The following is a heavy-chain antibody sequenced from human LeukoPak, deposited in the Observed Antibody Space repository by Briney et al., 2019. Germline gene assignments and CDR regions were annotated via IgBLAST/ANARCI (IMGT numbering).Heavy chain of an antibody. CDR2: ISAYNGNT. V-gene: IGHV1-18*01. J-gene: IGHJ3*02. CDR1: GGTFSSYA. Sequence: ASVKVSCKASGGTFSSYAISWVRQAPGQGLEWMGWISAYNGNTNYAQKLQGSVTMTTDTSTSTAYMELRSLRSDDTAVYYCARDGFWGSGRKDAFDIWGQGTMVTVSS. D-gene: IGHD3-10*01. CDR3: ARDGFWGSGRKDAFDI.